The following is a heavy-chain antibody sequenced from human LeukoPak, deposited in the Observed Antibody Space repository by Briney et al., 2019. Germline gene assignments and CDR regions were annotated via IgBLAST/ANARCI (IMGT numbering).Heavy chain of an antibody. D-gene: IGHD6-13*01. CDR1: GFTFSSYA. CDR3: ARGGSSWYFYYYYYYGMDV. Sequence: AGRSLRLSCAASGFTFSSYAMHWVRQAPGKGLEWVAVISYDGSNKYYADSVKGRFTISRDNSKNTLYLQMNSLRAEDTAVYYCARGGSSWYFYYYYYYGMDVWGQGTTVTVSS. V-gene: IGHV3-30*04. CDR2: ISYDGSNK. J-gene: IGHJ6*02.